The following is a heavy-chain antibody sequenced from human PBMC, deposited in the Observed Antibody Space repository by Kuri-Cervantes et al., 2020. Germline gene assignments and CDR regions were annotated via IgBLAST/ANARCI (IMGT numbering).Heavy chain of an antibody. CDR3: ASEGYCYGSSCSHIKY. J-gene: IGHJ4*02. D-gene: IGHD3-22*01. CDR1: GGSISSYY. Sequence: SETLSLTCTVSGGSISSYYWCWIRQPPGKGLEWIGYIYYSGSTNYNPSLKSRVTISVDTSKNQFSLKLSSVTAADTAVYYCASEGYCYGSSCSHIKYWGQGTLVTVSS. V-gene: IGHV4-59*01. CDR2: IYYSGST.